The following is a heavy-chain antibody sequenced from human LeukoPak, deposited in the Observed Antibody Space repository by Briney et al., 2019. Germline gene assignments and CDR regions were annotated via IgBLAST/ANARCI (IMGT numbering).Heavy chain of an antibody. V-gene: IGHV4-38-2*02. Sequence: SETLSLTCTVSGYSISSTSYWGWIRQPPGKGPEWFGTISHSWSTYYTPSLKSRVAISVATSKNQFSLKLSSVNAADTAVYYCARDRGYMDVWGKGTTVTVSS. J-gene: IGHJ6*03. D-gene: IGHD3-10*01. CDR1: GYSISSTSY. CDR3: ARDRGYMDV. CDR2: ISHSWST.